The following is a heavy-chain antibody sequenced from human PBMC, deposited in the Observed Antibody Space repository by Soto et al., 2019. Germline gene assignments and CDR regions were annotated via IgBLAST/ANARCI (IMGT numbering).Heavy chain of an antibody. Sequence: QVQLVQSGAEEKKPGASVKGSCKASGYTFTSYAMHWVRQAPGQRLEWMGWINAGNGNTKYSQKFQGRVTITRDTSASTDYMELGSLRSEDTAVYYCARTLMGLWAFDIWGQGTMVTVSS. J-gene: IGHJ3*02. CDR2: INAGNGNT. CDR3: ARTLMGLWAFDI. D-gene: IGHD3-16*01. V-gene: IGHV1-3*05. CDR1: GYTFTSYA.